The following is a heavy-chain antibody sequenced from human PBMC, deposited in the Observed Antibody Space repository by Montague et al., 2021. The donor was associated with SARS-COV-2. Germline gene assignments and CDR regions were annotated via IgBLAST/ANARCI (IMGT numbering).Heavy chain of an antibody. D-gene: IGHD4-17*01. CDR1: GFSLNTSGAG. V-gene: IGHV2-5*02. J-gene: IGHJ5*02. CDR2: IYWADDT. Sequence: PALVKPTQTLTLTCTFSGFSLNTSGAGVGSVRQPPGKALEWLALIYWADDTRYSPSLKCRSTISKDTTKNEVVLTVANMDPVDTATYYCARYGDYGSWFDPWGQGTLVTVSS. CDR3: ARYGDYGSWFDP.